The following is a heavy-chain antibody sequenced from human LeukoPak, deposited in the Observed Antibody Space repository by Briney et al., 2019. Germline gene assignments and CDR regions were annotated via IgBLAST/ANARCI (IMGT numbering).Heavy chain of an antibody. D-gene: IGHD3-22*01. CDR3: ARKYYYDSSGSDAFDI. CDR2: IYSGGAT. J-gene: IGHJ3*02. V-gene: IGHV3-53*01. Sequence: GGSLRLSCAASGFTVSNNYMSWVRQAPGKGREGVSVIYSGGATYYADSVKGRFTISRDNSKNTLYLQMNSLRAEDTAVYYCARKYYYDSSGSDAFDIWGQGTMVTVSS. CDR1: GFTVSNNY.